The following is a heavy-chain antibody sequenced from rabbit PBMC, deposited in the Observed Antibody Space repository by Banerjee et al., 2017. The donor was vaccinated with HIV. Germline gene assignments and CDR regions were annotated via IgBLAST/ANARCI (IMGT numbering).Heavy chain of an antibody. D-gene: IGHD4-1*01. CDR3: ARDVTWGDWDL. CDR1: GFDFSSNR. J-gene: IGHJ6*01. Sequence: QEQLKETGGGLVQPGGSLTLTCKASGFDFSSNRMCWVRQAPGKGLESIACIDTGSGSTWYASWAKGRFTISKTSSTTVTLQMISLTAADTATYFCARDVTWGDWDLWGQGTLVTVS. V-gene: IGHV1S45*01. CDR2: IDTGSGST.